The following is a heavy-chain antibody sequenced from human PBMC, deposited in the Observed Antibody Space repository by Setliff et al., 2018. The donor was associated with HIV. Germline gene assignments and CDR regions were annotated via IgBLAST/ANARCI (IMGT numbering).Heavy chain of an antibody. Sequence: VGSLRLSCAVSGFYFTNAWMTWVRQTPGKGLEWVGRIKSKIDGETRHYAASVRGRFTISRNDSTDTLYLQMNSLEIEDTGVYYCTTGVLPQLYDVVGGDFWGQGTLVTVSS. CDR3: TTGVLPQLYDVVGGDF. J-gene: IGHJ4*02. CDR2: IKSKIDGETR. D-gene: IGHD3-10*02. CDR1: GFYFTNAW. V-gene: IGHV3-15*05.